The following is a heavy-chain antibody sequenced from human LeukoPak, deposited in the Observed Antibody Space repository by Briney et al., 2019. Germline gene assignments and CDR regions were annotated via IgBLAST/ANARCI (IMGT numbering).Heavy chain of an antibody. Sequence: PGGSLRLSCAASGFTFSDYYMSWIRQAPGKGLEWVSYVSSSSSYTNYADSVKGRFTISRDNAKNSLYLQMNSLRAEDTAVYYCARVGDYYDSSGYYSPSYYFDYWGQGTLVTVSS. V-gene: IGHV3-11*06. CDR2: VSSSSSYT. CDR1: GFTFSDYY. J-gene: IGHJ4*02. D-gene: IGHD3-22*01. CDR3: ARVGDYYDSSGYYSPSYYFDY.